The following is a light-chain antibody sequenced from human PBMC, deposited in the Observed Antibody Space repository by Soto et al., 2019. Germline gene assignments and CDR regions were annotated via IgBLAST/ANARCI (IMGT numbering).Light chain of an antibody. J-gene: IGKJ4*01. CDR1: ESVYSN. CDR3: QQYAKWPLT. Sequence: EIVMTQSPATLSVSQGERATLSCRASESVYSNLAWYQQKPGQAPTLLIFAASTRATGIPARFCGSGSGTEFTLTISSLQSEDFAVYYCQQYAKWPLTFGGGTKVEIK. CDR2: AAS. V-gene: IGKV3-15*01.